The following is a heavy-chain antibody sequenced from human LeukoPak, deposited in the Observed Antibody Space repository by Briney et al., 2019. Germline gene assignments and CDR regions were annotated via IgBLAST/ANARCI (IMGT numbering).Heavy chain of an antibody. CDR3: AHVRGYSYGYGDY. V-gene: IGHV4-59*01. CDR2: IYYSGST. CDR1: GGSISSYY. Sequence: SETLSLTCTVSGGSISSYYWSWIRQPPGKGLEWIGYIYYSGSTNYNPSLKSRVTISVDTSKNQFSLKLSSVTAADTAVYYCAHVRGYSYGYGDYWGQGTLVTVSS. J-gene: IGHJ4*02. D-gene: IGHD5-18*01.